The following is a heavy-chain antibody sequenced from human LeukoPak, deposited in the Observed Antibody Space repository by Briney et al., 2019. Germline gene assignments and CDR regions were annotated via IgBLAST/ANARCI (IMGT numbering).Heavy chain of an antibody. D-gene: IGHD5-24*01. CDR2: IYPGDSDT. CDR1: GYSFTSYW. Sequence: GESLKISCKGSGYSFTSYWIGWVRQMPGKGLEWMGIIYPGDSDTRYSPSFQGQVTISADKSISTAYLQWSSLKASHTAMYYCARHLAGDGYNSVSYYYYMDVWGKGTTVTVSS. J-gene: IGHJ6*03. V-gene: IGHV5-51*01. CDR3: ARHLAGDGYNSVSYYYYMDV.